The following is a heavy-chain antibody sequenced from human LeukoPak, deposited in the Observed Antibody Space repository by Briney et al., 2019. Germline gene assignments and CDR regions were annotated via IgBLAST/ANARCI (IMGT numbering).Heavy chain of an antibody. CDR3: AREGYDYSNYVRLDY. CDR2: IIPIFGTA. Sequence: SVRVSCKASGGTFSSYAISWVRQAPGQGLEWMGGIIPIFGTANYAQRFQGRVTITTDESTSTAYMELSSLRSEDTAVYYCAREGYDYSNYVRLDYWGQGTLVTVSS. J-gene: IGHJ4*02. CDR1: GGTFSSYA. V-gene: IGHV1-69*05. D-gene: IGHD4-11*01.